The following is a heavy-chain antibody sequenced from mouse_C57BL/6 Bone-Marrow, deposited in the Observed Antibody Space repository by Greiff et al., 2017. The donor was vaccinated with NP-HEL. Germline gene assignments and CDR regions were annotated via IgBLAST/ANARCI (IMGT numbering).Heavy chain of an antibody. J-gene: IGHJ3*01. CDR3: ALLWEGAY. D-gene: IGHD1-1*02. CDR1: GYTFTSYW. V-gene: IGHV1-69*01. CDR2: IDPSDSYT. Sequence: QVQLQQSGAELVMPGASVKLSCKASGYTFTSYWMHWVKQRPGQGLEWIGEIDPSDSYTNYNQKFKGKSTLTVDKSSSTAYMQLSSLTSEDSAVYYCALLWEGAYWGQGTLVTVSA.